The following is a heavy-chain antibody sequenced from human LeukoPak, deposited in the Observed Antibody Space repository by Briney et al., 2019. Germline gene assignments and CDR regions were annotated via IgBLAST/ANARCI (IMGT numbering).Heavy chain of an antibody. D-gene: IGHD3-22*01. CDR2: IYYSGST. Sequence: SETLSLTCTVSGGSISTYFWTWIRQPPGKGLEWIGNIYYSGSTNYRPSLKSRATISVDTSRNQFSLRLSSVAAADTAVYYCARCQSKYFCDRGGFDIWGQGTMVTVSS. V-gene: IGHV4-59*01. J-gene: IGHJ3*02. CDR1: GGSISTYF. CDR3: ARCQSKYFCDRGGFDI.